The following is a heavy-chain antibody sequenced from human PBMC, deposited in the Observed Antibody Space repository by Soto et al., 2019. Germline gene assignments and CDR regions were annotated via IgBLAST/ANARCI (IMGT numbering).Heavy chain of an antibody. J-gene: IGHJ4*02. CDR3: ARDLEDFGHSNLDS. CDR1: GFTFSYYT. V-gene: IGHV3-23*01. CDR2: ISNSDNTI. Sequence: PGGSLRLSCVASGFTFSYYTMSWVRQAPGKGLEWVSGISNSDNTIYYADSVKGRFTISRDNAKNTLYLQMNSLRAEDTAVYYCARDLEDFGHSNLDSWGPGTLVTVSS. D-gene: IGHD1-1*01.